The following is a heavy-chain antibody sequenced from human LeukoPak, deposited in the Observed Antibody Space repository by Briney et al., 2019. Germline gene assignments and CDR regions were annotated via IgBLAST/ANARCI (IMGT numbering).Heavy chain of an antibody. Sequence: QTGGSLRLSCAASGFTFSSYAMHWVRQAPGKGLEWVAVISYDGSNKYYADSVKGRFTISRDNSKNTLYLQMNSLRAEDTAVYYCARDGSSSWPPTWGQGTLVTVSS. CDR1: GFTFSSYA. V-gene: IGHV3-30-3*01. J-gene: IGHJ5*02. CDR3: ARDGSSSWPPT. D-gene: IGHD6-13*01. CDR2: ISYDGSNK.